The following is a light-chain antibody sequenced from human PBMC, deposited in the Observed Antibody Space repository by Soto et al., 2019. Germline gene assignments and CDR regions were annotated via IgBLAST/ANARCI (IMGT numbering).Light chain of an antibody. CDR2: SNS. CDR1: SSNIGAGYA. V-gene: IGLV1-40*01. J-gene: IGLJ2*01. CDR3: QSYDSSLSGSV. Sequence: QSVLTQPPSVSGAPGQRVTISCTGSSSNIGAGYAVHWYLQLPGTAPKLLIYSNSNRPSGVPDRFSGSKSGTSASLAITGHQAEDEADYYCQSYDSSLSGSVFGGGTKLTVL.